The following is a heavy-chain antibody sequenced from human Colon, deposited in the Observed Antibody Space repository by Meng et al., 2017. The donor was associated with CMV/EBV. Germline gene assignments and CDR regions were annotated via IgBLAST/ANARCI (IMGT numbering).Heavy chain of an antibody. CDR1: GGSMITYY. J-gene: IGHJ6*02. CDR2: VYFSGRT. V-gene: IGHV4-59*01. CDR3: ARANYSTFDGGLPYYYYGMDV. Sequence: GSLRLSCSVSGGSMITYYYTWIRQTPGRALEWLGFVYFSGRTKYNPSLSSRLSMSLDVAENQVFLNMTSVTAADTAVYYCARANYSTFDGGLPYYYYGMDVWGQGTTVTVSS. D-gene: IGHD2-2*01.